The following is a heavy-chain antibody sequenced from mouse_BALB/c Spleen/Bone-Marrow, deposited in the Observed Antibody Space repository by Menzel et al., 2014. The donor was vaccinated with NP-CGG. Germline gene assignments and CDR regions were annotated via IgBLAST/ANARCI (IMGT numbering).Heavy chain of an antibody. CDR3: ARRYYNMAMDY. V-gene: IGHV14-3*02. CDR1: GFNIKDTY. CDR2: IDPAIGNS. D-gene: IGHD1-1*01. Sequence: EVQLQQSGAELVRPGASVKLSCTASGFNIKDTYIHWVKQRPEQGLEWIGRIDPAIGNSKYGPKFQGKATFTSDTSSNTAYLQLSSLTSEDTAVYYCARRYYNMAMDYWGRGTSVTVSS. J-gene: IGHJ4*01.